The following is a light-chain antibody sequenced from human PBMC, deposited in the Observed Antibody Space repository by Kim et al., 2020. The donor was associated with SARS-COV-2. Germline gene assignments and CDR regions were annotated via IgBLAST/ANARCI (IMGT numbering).Light chain of an antibody. CDR1: ESITTY. J-gene: IGKJ4*01. CDR3: QESYDTPLT. V-gene: IGKV1-39*01. Sequence: ASVGDRVNNACQASESITTYLNWYQKKPGQAPKLLNYGAYTLQGGVPSRFSGSGYGTDFSLTISSLQPEDFGTYYCQESYDTPLTFGGGTKVDIK. CDR2: GAY.